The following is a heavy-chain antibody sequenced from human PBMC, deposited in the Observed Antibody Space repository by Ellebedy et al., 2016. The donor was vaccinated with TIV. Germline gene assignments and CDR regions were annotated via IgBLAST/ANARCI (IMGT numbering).Heavy chain of an antibody. CDR1: GGTFSTYA. J-gene: IGHJ4*02. CDR2: IIPFFGTT. D-gene: IGHD5-18*01. V-gene: IGHV1-69*13. CDR3: ARARGYNYAMGFDY. Sequence: AASVKVSCKASGGTFSTYAISWVRQAPGQGLECMGGIIPFFGTTYCAQKFQGRVTITADESSTTAYMELSSLRSDDTAVYYCARARGYNYAMGFDYWGQGTLVTVSS.